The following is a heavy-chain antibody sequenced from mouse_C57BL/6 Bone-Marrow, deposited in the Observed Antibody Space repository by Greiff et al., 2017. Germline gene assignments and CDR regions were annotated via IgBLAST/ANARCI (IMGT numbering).Heavy chain of an antibody. J-gene: IGHJ1*03. CDR3: AKKGGSSWYFDV. V-gene: IGHV2-4*01. D-gene: IGHD1-1*01. CDR2: IWSGGST. CDR1: GFSLTSYG. Sequence: VQLQQSGPGLVQPSQSLSITCTVSGFSLTSYGVHWVRQPPGKGLEWLGVIWSGGSTDYYAAFISRLSISKDNSKSQVFFKMNSLQADDTAIYYCAKKGGSSWYFDVWGTGTTVTVSS.